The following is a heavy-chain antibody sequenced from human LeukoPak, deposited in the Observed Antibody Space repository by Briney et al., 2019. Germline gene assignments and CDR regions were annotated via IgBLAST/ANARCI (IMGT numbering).Heavy chain of an antibody. D-gene: IGHD3-22*01. CDR2: INAGNGNT. V-gene: IGHV1-3*01. CDR3: ARYYDSSGYRVLWNWFDP. CDR1: GYTFTSYA. Sequence: ASVKVSCKASGYTFTSYAMHWVRQAPGQRLEWMGWINAGNGNTKYSQKFHGRVTITRDTSASTAYMELSSLGSEDTAVYYCARYYDSSGYRVLWNWFDPWGQGTLVTVSS. J-gene: IGHJ5*02.